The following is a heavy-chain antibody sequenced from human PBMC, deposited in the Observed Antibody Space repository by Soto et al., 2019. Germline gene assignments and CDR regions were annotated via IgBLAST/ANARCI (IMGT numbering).Heavy chain of an antibody. CDR1: GYTFNSYG. CDR2: ISGDNGDT. D-gene: IGHD3-3*01. Sequence: QVQLVQSGSEVKKPGASVKVSCKASGYTFNSYGISWVRQAPGQGLEWMGWISGDNGDTKYSEKVTGRVTMTTDTTTSTAYRELRSLISDDTAIYYCARYFWSGQLPFYFDQWGQGSLITVSS. J-gene: IGHJ4*02. V-gene: IGHV1-18*01. CDR3: ARYFWSGQLPFYFDQ.